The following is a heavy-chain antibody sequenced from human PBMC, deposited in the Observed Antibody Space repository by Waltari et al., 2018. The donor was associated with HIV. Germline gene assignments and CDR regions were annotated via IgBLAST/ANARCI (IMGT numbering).Heavy chain of an antibody. CDR1: GFIFGTYS. CDR2: ISSGSDVI. J-gene: IGHJ4*02. V-gene: IGHV3-48*01. D-gene: IGHD3-10*01. CDR3: AREVRLRGTYYFDL. Sequence: EVQLMESGGRLIQPGGSLKLSCAASGFIFGTYSLNWVRQAPGKTLDWISYISSGSDVIYYAAAVQGRFIISRDNAKKSLFLHMNNLTVDDTAVYYCAREVRLRGTYYFDLWGQGSLVTVSS.